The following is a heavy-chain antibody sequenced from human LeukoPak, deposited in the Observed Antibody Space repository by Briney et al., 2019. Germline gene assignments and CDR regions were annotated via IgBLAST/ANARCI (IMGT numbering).Heavy chain of an antibody. V-gene: IGHV3-9*01. CDR1: GFTFDDYA. CDR3: AKDMGIVVVKGVDV. J-gene: IGHJ6*04. Sequence: PGGSLRLSCAASGFTFDDYAMHWVRQAPGKGLEWVSGISWNRGSIGYADSVKGRFTISRDNAKNSLYPQMNSLRAEDTALYYCAKDMGIVVVKGVDVWGKGTTVTVSS. D-gene: IGHD3-22*01. CDR2: ISWNRGSI.